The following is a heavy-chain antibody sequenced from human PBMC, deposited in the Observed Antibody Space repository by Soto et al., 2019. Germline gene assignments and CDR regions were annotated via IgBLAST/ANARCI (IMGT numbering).Heavy chain of an antibody. CDR1: GFTFSSYS. CDR3: ARDCPGSNTTCYGNEWFDS. CDR2: ISSSRSTI. V-gene: IGHV3-48*01. J-gene: IGHJ5*01. Sequence: EVQLVESGGGLVQPGGSLRLSCAASGFTFSSYSMNWVRQAPGKGLEWVSYISSSRSTIYYADSVKGRFTISRDNAKNSLYLQMNSLRAEDTAVYYCARDCPGSNTTCYGNEWFDSWGQGTLVTVSS. D-gene: IGHD2-2*01.